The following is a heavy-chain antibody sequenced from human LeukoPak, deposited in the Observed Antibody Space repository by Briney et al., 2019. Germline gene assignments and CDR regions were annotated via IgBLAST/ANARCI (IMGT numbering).Heavy chain of an antibody. Sequence: SETLSLTCTVPGGSVSSGDYYWTWIRQPAGKGLGWIGRIYTSGSTSYSPSLKSRVTISLDTSKNQFSLRQSSVTAADTAVYYWARGGELLNYLGQGTLVTVSS. D-gene: IGHD1-7*01. V-gene: IGHV4-61*02. J-gene: IGHJ4*02. CDR3: ARGGELLNY. CDR1: GGSVSSGDYY. CDR2: IYTSGST.